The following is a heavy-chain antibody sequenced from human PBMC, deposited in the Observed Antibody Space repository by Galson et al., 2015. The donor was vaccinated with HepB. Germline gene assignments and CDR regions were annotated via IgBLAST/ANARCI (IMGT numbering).Heavy chain of an antibody. V-gene: IGHV3-23*01. CDR1: GFTFSSYA. J-gene: IGHJ3*02. Sequence: SLRLSCAASGFTFSSYAMSWVRQAPGKGLEWGSAISGSGGSKYYADSVKGRFTISRDNSKNTLYLQMNSLRAEDTAVYYCAKVLFSSSFPRDNHAVDIWGQGTMVTVSS. CDR2: ISGSGGSK. CDR3: AKVLFSSSFPRDNHAVDI. D-gene: IGHD6-6*01.